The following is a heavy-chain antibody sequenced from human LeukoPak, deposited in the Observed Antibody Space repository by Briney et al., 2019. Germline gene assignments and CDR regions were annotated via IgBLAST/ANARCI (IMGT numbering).Heavy chain of an antibody. J-gene: IGHJ4*02. Sequence: ASVKVSCKASGGTFSSYAISWVRQAPGQGLEWMGWINPNSGGTNYAQKFQGRVTMTRDTSISTAYMELSRLRSDDTAVYYCARVDCSSTSCYTYFDYWGQGTLVTVSS. CDR2: INPNSGGT. V-gene: IGHV1-2*02. D-gene: IGHD2-2*02. CDR1: GGTFSSYA. CDR3: ARVDCSSTSCYTYFDY.